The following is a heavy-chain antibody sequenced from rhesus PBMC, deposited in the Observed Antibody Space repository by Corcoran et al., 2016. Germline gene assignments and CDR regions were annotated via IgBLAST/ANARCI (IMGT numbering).Heavy chain of an antibody. Sequence: QVQLQESGPGLVKPSETLSLTCAVSGYSIRSGYGWCCIRQPPGKGLEWIGYSFYSRRSYYTPSFKRRVTISIDTSKNQFSLKLSSVTAADTAVYYCARIKVNRCDVWGPGVLVTVSS. J-gene: IGHJ5-1*01. V-gene: IGHV4-127*01. CDR3: ARIKVNRCDV. CDR2: SFYSRRS. CDR1: GYSIRSGYG.